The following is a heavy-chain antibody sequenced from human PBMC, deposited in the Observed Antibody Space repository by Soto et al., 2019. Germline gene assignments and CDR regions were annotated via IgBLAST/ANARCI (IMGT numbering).Heavy chain of an antibody. CDR2: ISGSGGST. D-gene: IGHD2-2*01. CDR3: AKDLWDCSSTSCYPVGSPTFDY. CDR1: GFTFSSYA. J-gene: IGHJ4*02. V-gene: IGHV3-23*01. Sequence: GGSLRLSCAASGFTFSSYAMSWVRQAPGKGLEWVSAISGSGGSTYYADSVKGRFTISRDNSKNTLYLQMNSLRAEDTAVYYCAKDLWDCSSTSCYPVGSPTFDYWGQGTLVTVSS.